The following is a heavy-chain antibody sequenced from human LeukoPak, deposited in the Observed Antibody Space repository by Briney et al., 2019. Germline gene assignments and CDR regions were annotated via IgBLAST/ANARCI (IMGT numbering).Heavy chain of an antibody. CDR1: GYTFAAYY. D-gene: IGHD5-24*01. CDR3: ARDKDGYNHVPYY. CDR2: INPNSGGT. J-gene: IGHJ4*02. Sequence: GASVKVSCKASGYTFAAYYIHWLRQAPGQGLEWMGWINPNSGGTNYAQKFQDRVTMTGDTSINTAYMELSRLRSDDTAIYYCARDKDGYNHVPYYWGQGTLVTVSS. V-gene: IGHV1-2*02.